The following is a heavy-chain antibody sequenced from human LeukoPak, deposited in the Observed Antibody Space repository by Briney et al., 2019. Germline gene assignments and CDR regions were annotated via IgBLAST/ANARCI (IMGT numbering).Heavy chain of an antibody. D-gene: IGHD2-8*01. J-gene: IGHJ4*02. CDR2: FDPEDGET. CDR1: GYTLTELS. Sequence: GASVKVSCKVSGYTLTELSMHWVRQAPGKGLEWMGSFDPEDGETIYAQKFQGRVTMTEDTSTDTAYMELSSLRSEDTAVYYCATSGIMVYAYYFDYWGQGTLVTVSS. V-gene: IGHV1-24*01. CDR3: ATSGIMVYAYYFDY.